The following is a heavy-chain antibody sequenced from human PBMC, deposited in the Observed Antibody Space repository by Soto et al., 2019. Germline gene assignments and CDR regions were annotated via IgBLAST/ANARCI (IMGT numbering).Heavy chain of an antibody. Sequence: SQTLSLTCAISGDSVSSNSAAWNWIRQSPSRGLEWLGRTYYRSKWYNDYAVSVKSRITINPDTSKNQFSLQLNSVTPEDTAVYYCARDVGDYGDYVRAWWFDPWGQGTLVTVSS. CDR2: TYYRSKWYN. CDR1: GDSVSSNSAA. CDR3: ARDVGDYGDYVRAWWFDP. J-gene: IGHJ5*02. V-gene: IGHV6-1*01. D-gene: IGHD4-17*01.